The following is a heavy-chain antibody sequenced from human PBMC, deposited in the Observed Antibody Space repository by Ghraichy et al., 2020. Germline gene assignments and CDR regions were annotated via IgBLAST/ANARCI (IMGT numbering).Heavy chain of an antibody. Sequence: GGSLRLSCAASGFTFSSYAMSWVRQAPGKGLEWVSAISGSGGSKYYADSEKGRFTISRDNSKNTLYLQMNSLRAEDTAVYYCAKTQAVGGDYYYWYFDLWGRGTLVTVSS. CDR2: ISGSGGSK. CDR3: AKTQAVGGDYYYWYFDL. CDR1: GFTFSSYA. V-gene: IGHV3-23*01. D-gene: IGHD4-17*01. J-gene: IGHJ2*01.